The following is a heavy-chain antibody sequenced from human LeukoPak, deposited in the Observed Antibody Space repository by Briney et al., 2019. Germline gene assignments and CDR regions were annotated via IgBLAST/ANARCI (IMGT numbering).Heavy chain of an antibody. Sequence: PGGSLRLSCVASGFTFSNYAMSWVRQAPGKGLEWVSGISVSGGSTYYADSLKGRFTISRDNSKNTLYLQMSSLRAEDTAVYYCAKLIIAAAGYDYFQHWGQGTLVTVSS. CDR1: GFTFSNYA. V-gene: IGHV3-23*01. D-gene: IGHD6-13*01. J-gene: IGHJ1*01. CDR2: ISVSGGST. CDR3: AKLIIAAAGYDYFQH.